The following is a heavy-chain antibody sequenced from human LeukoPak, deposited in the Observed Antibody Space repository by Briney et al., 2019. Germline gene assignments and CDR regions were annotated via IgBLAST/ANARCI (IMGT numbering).Heavy chain of an antibody. Sequence: GGSLRLSCAASGFTFSSYSMNWVRQAPGRGLEWVSGINWNGGSTGYADSVKGRFTISRDNAKNSLYLQMNSLRAEDTALYYCARAYSGSYRDYYYYMDVWGKGTTVTVSS. CDR1: GFTFSSYS. CDR3: ARAYSGSYRDYYYYMDV. J-gene: IGHJ6*03. V-gene: IGHV3-20*04. D-gene: IGHD1-26*01. CDR2: INWNGGST.